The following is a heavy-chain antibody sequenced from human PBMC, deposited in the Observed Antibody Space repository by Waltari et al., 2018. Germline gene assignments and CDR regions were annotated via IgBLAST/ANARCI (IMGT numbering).Heavy chain of an antibody. CDR1: GFTFSSYE. CDR3: ASHGDFFDY. V-gene: IGHV3-48*03. CDR2: ISSSGSTI. Sequence: EVQLVESGGGSVQPGGSLRLSCAASGFTFSSYEMNWVRQAPGKGLEWVSYISSSGSTIYYADSVKGRFTISRDNAKNSLHLQMNSLRAEDTAVYYCASHGDFFDYWGQGTLVTVSS. D-gene: IGHD2-21*01. J-gene: IGHJ4*02.